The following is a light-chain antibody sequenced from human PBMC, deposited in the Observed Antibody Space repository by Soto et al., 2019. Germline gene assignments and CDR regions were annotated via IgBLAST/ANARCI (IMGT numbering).Light chain of an antibody. CDR3: TSYTSSTAYI. J-gene: IGLJ1*01. CDR1: SSDVGGYSY. V-gene: IGLV2-14*03. Sequence: QSALTQPASVSGSPGQSITISCTGTSSDVGGYSYVSWYQQHPGDAPKLMIFHVTNRPSGVSDRFSGSKSGNTASLTISGPQAEDEADYYCTSYTSSTAYIFGTGTKLTVL. CDR2: HVT.